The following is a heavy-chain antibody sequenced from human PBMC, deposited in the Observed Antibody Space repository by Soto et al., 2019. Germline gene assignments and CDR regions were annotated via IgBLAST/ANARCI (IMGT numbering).Heavy chain of an antibody. D-gene: IGHD3-10*01. CDR3: ARVRGSGSYTTAFDY. CDR2: IYYSGST. J-gene: IGHJ4*02. Sequence: SETLSLTCTVSGGSISSGGYYWSWIRQHRGKGLEWIGYIYYSGSTYYNPSLKSRVTISVDTSKNQFSLKLSSVTAADTAVYYCARVRGSGSYTTAFDYWGQGTLVTSPQ. V-gene: IGHV4-31*03. CDR1: GGSISSGGYY.